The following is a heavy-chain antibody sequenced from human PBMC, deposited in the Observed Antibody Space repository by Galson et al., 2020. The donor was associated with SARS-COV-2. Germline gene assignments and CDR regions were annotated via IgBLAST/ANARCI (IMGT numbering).Heavy chain of an antibody. V-gene: IGHV3-11*01. D-gene: IGHD2-2*01. CDR1: GFTFSDYY. CDR2: ISSSGSTI. CDR3: ARDSEVVPAAITMVYYYDYMDV. Sequence: GESLKISCAASGFTFSDYYMSWIRQAPGKGLEWVSYISSSGSTIYYADSVKGRFTISRDNAKNSLYLQMNSLRAEDTAVYYCARDSEVVPAAITMVYYYDYMDVWGKGTTVTVSS. J-gene: IGHJ6*03.